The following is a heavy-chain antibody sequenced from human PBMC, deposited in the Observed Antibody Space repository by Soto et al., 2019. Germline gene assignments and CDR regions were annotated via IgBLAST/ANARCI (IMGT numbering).Heavy chain of an antibody. Sequence: XGCLRLTCAASGFSVSSYEMNWVRQAPGKGLEWVSYISSSGSTIYYADSVKGRFTISRDNAKNSLYLQMNSLRAEDTAVYYCAREWVDKAMVLGGMDVWGQGTTVTVSS. V-gene: IGHV3-48*03. CDR2: ISSSGSTI. D-gene: IGHD5-18*01. J-gene: IGHJ6*02. CDR3: AREWVDKAMVLGGMDV. CDR1: GFSVSSYE.